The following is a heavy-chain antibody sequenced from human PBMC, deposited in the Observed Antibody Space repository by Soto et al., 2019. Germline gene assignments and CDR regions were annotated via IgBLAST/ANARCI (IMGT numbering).Heavy chain of an antibody. D-gene: IGHD5-18*01. Sequence: PGESLKISCKGSGYSFTSYWIGWVRQMPGKGPEWMGIIYPGESDTRYSPSFQGQVTISADKSISTAYLQWSSLKASDTAMYYCARLRIQLWYPPDYWGQGTLVTVSS. CDR3: ARLRIQLWYPPDY. CDR1: GYSFTSYW. J-gene: IGHJ4*02. V-gene: IGHV5-51*01. CDR2: IYPGESDT.